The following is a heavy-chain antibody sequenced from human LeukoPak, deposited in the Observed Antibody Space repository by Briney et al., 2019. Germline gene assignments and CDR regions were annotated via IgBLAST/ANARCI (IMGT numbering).Heavy chain of an antibody. CDR1: GYTFTSYY. D-gene: IGHD1-1*01. J-gene: IGHJ5*02. CDR2: INPSGGST. Sequence: ASVKVSCKASGYTFTSYYMHWVQQAPGQGLEWMGIINPSGGSTSYAQKFQGRVTMTRDTSTSTVYMELSSLRSEDTAVYYCARRVVTGGSYNWFDPWGQGTLVTVSS. CDR3: ARRVVTGGSYNWFDP. V-gene: IGHV1-46*01.